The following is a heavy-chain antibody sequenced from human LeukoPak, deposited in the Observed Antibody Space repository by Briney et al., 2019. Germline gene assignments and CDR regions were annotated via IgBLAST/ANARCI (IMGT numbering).Heavy chain of an antibody. V-gene: IGHV3-23*01. Sequence: GGSLRLPCAASGFTFNNYAMAWVRQGPGKGLEWVSAIRGDGDGTYYADFVKGRFTISRDNSKNTLFLQMNSLRADDTAIYYCARDRRDDYDYGAFDIWGQGTMVTVSS. J-gene: IGHJ3*02. CDR2: IRGDGDGT. D-gene: IGHD5-24*01. CDR3: ARDRRDDYDYGAFDI. CDR1: GFTFNNYA.